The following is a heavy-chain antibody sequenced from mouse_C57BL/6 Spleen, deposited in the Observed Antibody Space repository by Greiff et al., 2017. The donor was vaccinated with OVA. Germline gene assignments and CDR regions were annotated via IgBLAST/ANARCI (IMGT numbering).Heavy chain of an antibody. CDR1: GFTFSNYW. CDR2: IRLKSDNYAT. CDR3: TGATTVVAYYYAMDY. Sequence: EVKLVESGGGLVQPGGSMKLSCVASGFTFSNYWMNWVRQSPEKGLEWVAQIRLKSDNYATHYAESVKGRFTISRDDYKSSVYLQMNNVRAEDTGIYYCTGATTVVAYYYAMDYWGQGTSVTVSS. D-gene: IGHD1-1*01. J-gene: IGHJ4*01. V-gene: IGHV6-3*01.